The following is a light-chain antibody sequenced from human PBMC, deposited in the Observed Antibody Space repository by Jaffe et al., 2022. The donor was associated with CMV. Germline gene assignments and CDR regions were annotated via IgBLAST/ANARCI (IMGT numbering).Light chain of an antibody. CDR2: SDS. Sequence: SYELTQPLSVSVTLGQTARITCGGNNIGGKDVHWYQQKPGQAPVLVIYSDSNRPSGIPEQFFGSNSGNTATLTIRRAQVGDEADYYCQVWDSSTASVVFGGGTKLTVL. J-gene: IGLJ2*01. CDR1: NIGGKD. CDR3: QVWDSSTASVV. V-gene: IGLV3-9*01.